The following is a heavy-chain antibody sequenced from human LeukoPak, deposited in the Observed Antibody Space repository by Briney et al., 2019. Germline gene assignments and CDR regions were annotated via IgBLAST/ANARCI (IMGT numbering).Heavy chain of an antibody. CDR1: GFTFSSFA. CDR3: ARGVPYDSWSGPHYSDY. CDR2: ISGSGDST. V-gene: IGHV3-23*01. Sequence: GGSLRLSCAASGFTFSSFALSWVRQAPGKGLEWVSSISGSGDSTYYMESVKGRFTISRDNSENTLYLQMNSLRAEDTAVYYCARGVPYDSWSGPHYSDYWGQGTLVTVSS. D-gene: IGHD3-3*01. J-gene: IGHJ4*02.